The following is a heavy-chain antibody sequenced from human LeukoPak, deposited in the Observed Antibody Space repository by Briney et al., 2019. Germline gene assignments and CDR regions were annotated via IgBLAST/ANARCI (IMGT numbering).Heavy chain of an antibody. CDR2: ISGSAVGT. Sequence: GGSLRLSCAASGFAFNLYGMAWVRQAPGKGLEWVSGISGSAVGTYYADSVKGRFTISRGNPKNVLFLQMNNLRVEDTAVYFCAKLGTYWYFDVWGRGTLVTVSS. CDR3: AKLGTYWYFDV. CDR1: GFAFNLYG. D-gene: IGHD3-16*01. V-gene: IGHV3-23*01. J-gene: IGHJ2*01.